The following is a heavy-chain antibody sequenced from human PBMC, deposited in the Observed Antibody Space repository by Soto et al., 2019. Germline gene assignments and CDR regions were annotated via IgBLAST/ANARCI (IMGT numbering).Heavy chain of an antibody. Sequence: GGSLRLSCAASGFTFSSYSMNWVRQAPGKGLEWVSSISSSSSYIYYADSVKGRFTISRDNAKNSLYLQMNSLRAEDTAVYYCARDLFDEYSSSWYNYGMDVWGQGTTVTVSS. D-gene: IGHD6-13*01. CDR2: ISSSSSYI. J-gene: IGHJ6*02. V-gene: IGHV3-21*01. CDR3: ARDLFDEYSSSWYNYGMDV. CDR1: GFTFSSYS.